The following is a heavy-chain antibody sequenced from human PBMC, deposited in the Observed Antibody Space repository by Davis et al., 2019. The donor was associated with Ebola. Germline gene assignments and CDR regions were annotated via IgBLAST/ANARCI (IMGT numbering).Heavy chain of an antibody. D-gene: IGHD3-22*01. J-gene: IGHJ3*02. CDR1: GFNVSKNY. V-gene: IGHV3-53*01. CDR3: ARETYHDALDI. CDR2: LYSGGNT. Sequence: GESLKISCALSGFNVSKNYLNWVRQAPGKGLEWVSVLYSGGNTYYADSVKGRFTISRDNAKNTLYLQMNSLRGEDTAAYYCARETYHDALDIWGQGTMVTVSS.